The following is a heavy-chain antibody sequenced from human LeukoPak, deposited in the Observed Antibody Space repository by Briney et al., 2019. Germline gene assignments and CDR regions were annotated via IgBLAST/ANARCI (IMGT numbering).Heavy chain of an antibody. Sequence: SETLSLTCAVYGGSFSDYYWSWIRQPPGKGLEWIGEINHSGSTNYNPSLKSRVTISVDTSKNQFSLKLSSVTAADTAVYYCAKPGSWGIYPYYYSNRAVGGKGP. D-gene: IGHD3-16*01. CDR3: AKPGSWGIYPYYYSNRAV. J-gene: IGHJ6*03. CDR1: GGSFSDYY. CDR2: INHSGST. V-gene: IGHV4-34*01.